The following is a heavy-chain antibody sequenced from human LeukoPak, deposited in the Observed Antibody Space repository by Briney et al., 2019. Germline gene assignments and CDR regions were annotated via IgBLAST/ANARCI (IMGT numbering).Heavy chain of an antibody. CDR1: GGTFSSYA. J-gene: IGHJ1*01. CDR2: IIPIFGTA. CDR3: ARDRYAHYYDSSGYYPD. V-gene: IGHV1-69*05. D-gene: IGHD3-22*01. Sequence: SVKVSCKASGGTFSSYAISWVRQAPGQGLEWMGRIIPIFGTANYAQKFQGRVTISTDESTSTAYMELSSLRSEDTAVYYCARDRYAHYYDSSGYYPDWGQGTLVTVSS.